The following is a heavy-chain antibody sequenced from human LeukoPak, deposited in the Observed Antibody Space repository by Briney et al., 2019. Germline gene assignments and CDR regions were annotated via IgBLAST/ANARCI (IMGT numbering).Heavy chain of an antibody. CDR2: ISGSGGST. Sequence: PGGSLRLSCAASGFTFSSYAMSWVRQAPGKGLEWVSAISGSGGSTYYADSVKGRFTISRDNSKNTLYLQMNSLGAEDTAVYYCAKARGRGYYFDYWGQGTLVTVSS. CDR3: AKARGRGYYFDY. J-gene: IGHJ4*02. V-gene: IGHV3-23*01. D-gene: IGHD3-16*01. CDR1: GFTFSSYA.